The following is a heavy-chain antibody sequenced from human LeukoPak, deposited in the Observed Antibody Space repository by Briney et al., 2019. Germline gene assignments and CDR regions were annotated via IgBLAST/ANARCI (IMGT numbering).Heavy chain of an antibody. V-gene: IGHV3-23*01. CDR2: ISGSGGST. Sequence: PGGSLRLSCAASGFTFSSYAMSWVRQAPGKGLEWVSAISGSGGSTYYADSVKGRFTISRDNSKNTLYLQMNSLRAEDTAVYYCAKEVLLWFGELPDPVYWGQGTLVTVSS. CDR3: AKEVLLWFGELPDPVY. D-gene: IGHD3-10*01. CDR1: GFTFSSYA. J-gene: IGHJ4*02.